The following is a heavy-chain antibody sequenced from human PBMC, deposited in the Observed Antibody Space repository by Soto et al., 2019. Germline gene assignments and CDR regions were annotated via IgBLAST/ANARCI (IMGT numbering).Heavy chain of an antibody. CDR1: GYAFAGQH. CDR2: IDPDTGAA. D-gene: IGHD4-4*01. Sequence: AAVKVSCKTSGYAFAGQHIHWVRQAPGQGLEWMGWIDPDTGAADSIEKFRGRIVLTRDTSISTAYMELASLTSDDTAVYYCARDLMRTTESFDYWGQGTVVTVSS. V-gene: IGHV1-2*02. J-gene: IGHJ4*02. CDR3: ARDLMRTTESFDY.